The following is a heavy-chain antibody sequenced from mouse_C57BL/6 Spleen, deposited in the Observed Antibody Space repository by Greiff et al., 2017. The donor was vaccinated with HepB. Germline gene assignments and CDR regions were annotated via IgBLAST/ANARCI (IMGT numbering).Heavy chain of an antibody. V-gene: IGHV1-76*01. D-gene: IGHD3-2*02. J-gene: IGHJ2*01. CDR1: GYTFTDYY. CDR3: ARRAAQADFDY. Sequence: QVQLQQSGAELVRPGASVKLSCKASGYTFTDYYINWVKQRPGQGLEWIARIYPGSGNTYYNEKFKGKATLTAEKSSSTAYMQLSSLTSEDSAVYFCARRAAQADFDYWGQGTTLTVSS. CDR2: IYPGSGNT.